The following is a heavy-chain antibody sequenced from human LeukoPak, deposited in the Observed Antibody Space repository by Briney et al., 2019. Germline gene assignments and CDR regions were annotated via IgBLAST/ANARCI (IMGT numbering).Heavy chain of an antibody. Sequence: SETLSLTCTVSGGSISSSSYYWGWIRQPPGKGLEWIGSIYYSGSTYYNPSLKSRVTISVDTPKNQFSLKLSSVTAADTAVYYCARVMQGDYDYVWGSYSDYWGQGTLVTVSS. V-gene: IGHV4-39*01. CDR2: IYYSGST. D-gene: IGHD3-16*01. J-gene: IGHJ4*02. CDR1: GGSISSSSYY. CDR3: ARVMQGDYDYVWGSYSDY.